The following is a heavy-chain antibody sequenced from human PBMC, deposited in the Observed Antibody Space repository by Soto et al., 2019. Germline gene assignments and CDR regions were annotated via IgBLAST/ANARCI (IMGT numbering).Heavy chain of an antibody. J-gene: IGHJ6*02. CDR1: GYTFIRYG. CDR2: ISTYNDYT. D-gene: IGHD3-16*01. V-gene: IGHV1-18*01. CDR3: ARGGYYDNFWNKLNYYGLDD. Sequence: QVQLVQSAAEVKKPGASVKVTCKASGYTFIRYGITWVRQAPGKGLEWVGWISTYNDYTEHAQKFPGRVTMTTDTSSRTVTMALRGLRSDDTAVYYCARGGYYDNFWNKLNYYGLDDWGQATTVTVSS.